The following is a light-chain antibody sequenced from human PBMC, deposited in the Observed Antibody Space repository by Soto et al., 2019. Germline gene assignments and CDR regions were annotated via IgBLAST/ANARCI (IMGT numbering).Light chain of an antibody. CDR3: PPRTNFYTLLT. J-gene: IGKJ4*01. V-gene: IGKV3-11*01. CDR2: DAS. CDR1: QSVSSY. Sequence: EIVLTQSPATLSLSPGERATLSCRASQSVSSYLAWYQQKPGQAPRLLIYDASNRATGIPARFSGSGSGTVFTLPISSLYPQDFSVYYCPPRTNFYTLLTF.